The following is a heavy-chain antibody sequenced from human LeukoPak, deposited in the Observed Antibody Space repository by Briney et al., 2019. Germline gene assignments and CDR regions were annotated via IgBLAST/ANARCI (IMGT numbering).Heavy chain of an antibody. J-gene: IGHJ5*02. V-gene: IGHV4-34*01. Sequence: SETLSLTCAVYGGSFSGYYWSWIRQPPGKGLEWIGEINHGGSTNYNPSLKGRVTISVDTSKNQFSLKLTSVTAADTAVYYCARGMAVAGGGNWFDPWGQGTLVTVSS. CDR2: INHGGST. CDR1: GGSFSGYY. CDR3: ARGMAVAGGGNWFDP. D-gene: IGHD6-19*01.